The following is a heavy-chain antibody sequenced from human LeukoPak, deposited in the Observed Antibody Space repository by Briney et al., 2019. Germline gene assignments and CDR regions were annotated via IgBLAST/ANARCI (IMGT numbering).Heavy chain of an antibody. CDR1: GGSFSSYA. CDR2: IIPIFGTA. Sequence: SSVKVSCKASGGSFSSYAFSLVRLAPGPGLEWMGGIIPIFGTANYAQKFQGRVTITADESTSTAYMELSSLRSEDTVVYYCARGRSTSRNLFDPWGQGTLVTVSS. CDR3: ARGRSTSRNLFDP. V-gene: IGHV1-69*13. D-gene: IGHD2-2*01. J-gene: IGHJ5*02.